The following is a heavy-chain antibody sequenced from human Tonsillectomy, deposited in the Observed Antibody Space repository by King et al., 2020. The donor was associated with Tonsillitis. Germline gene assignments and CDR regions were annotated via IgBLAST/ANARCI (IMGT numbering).Heavy chain of an antibody. CDR1: EFTFSTYW. CDR3: ARAGAGYEGFDY. D-gene: IGHD5-12*01. J-gene: IGHJ4*02. V-gene: IGHV3-7*01. CDR2: IKQDGSEK. Sequence: VQLVESGGGLVQPGGSLRLSCAASEFTFSTYWKTWVRQAPGKGLEWVANIKQDGSEKYYADSVRGRFTISRDNAENSLYLQMSSLRAEDTAVYYCARAGAGYEGFDYWGQGTLVTVSS.